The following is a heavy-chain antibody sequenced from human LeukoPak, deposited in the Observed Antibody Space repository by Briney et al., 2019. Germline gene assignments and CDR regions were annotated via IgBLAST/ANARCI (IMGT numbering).Heavy chain of an antibody. J-gene: IGHJ4*02. CDR3: AGDGRGIHYYFDY. CDR2: IIEGGDVK. CDR1: GFTFSAYW. Sequence: GESLRLSCAASGFTFSAYWMTWVRQAPGKGLAWVANIIEGGDVKYYVDSVKGRFTISRDNTKNSLYLQMDSLRAEDTAVYYCAGDGRGIHYYFDYWGQGTLVTVSS. V-gene: IGHV3-7*01. D-gene: IGHD3-10*01.